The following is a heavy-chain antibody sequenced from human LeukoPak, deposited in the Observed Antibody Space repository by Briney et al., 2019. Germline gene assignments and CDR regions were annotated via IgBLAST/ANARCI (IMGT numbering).Heavy chain of an antibody. V-gene: IGHV3-23*01. Sequence: GGSLRLSCTASGFTFSSYAMSWVRQAPGKGLEWVSALSGSGGNTYYADSVKGRFTISRDNSKNTLYLQMNSLRAEDTAKYYCAKVASLCTSTSCVRGGFDYWGQGTLVTVSS. J-gene: IGHJ4*02. CDR2: LSGSGGNT. D-gene: IGHD2-2*01. CDR3: AKVASLCTSTSCVRGGFDY. CDR1: GFTFSSYA.